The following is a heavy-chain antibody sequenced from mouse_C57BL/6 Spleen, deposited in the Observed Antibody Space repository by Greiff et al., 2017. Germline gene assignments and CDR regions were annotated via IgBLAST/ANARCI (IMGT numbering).Heavy chain of an antibody. V-gene: IGHV1-82*01. CDR1: GYAFSSSW. D-gene: IGHD3-2*02. Sequence: QVQLQQSGPELVKPGASVKISCKASGYAFSSSWMNWVKQRPGKGLEWIGRIYPGDGDTNYNGKFKGKATLTADKSSSTAYMQLSSLTSEDSAVYFCAVDSSGYVGYAMDYWGQGTSVTVSS. J-gene: IGHJ4*01. CDR3: AVDSSGYVGYAMDY. CDR2: IYPGDGDT.